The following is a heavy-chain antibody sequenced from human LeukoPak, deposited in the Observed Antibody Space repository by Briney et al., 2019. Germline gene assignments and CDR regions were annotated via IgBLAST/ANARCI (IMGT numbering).Heavy chain of an antibody. J-gene: IGHJ5*02. CDR3: ARVPGGWFDP. V-gene: IGHV4-59*01. CDR2: IYYSGST. CDR1: GDSISSYY. Sequence: PSETLSLTCTVSGDSISSYYWIWLRQPPGKGLEWVGHIYYSGSTNYNPSLKSRVTISVDTSKNQFSLKLSSVTAADTAVYYCARVPGGWFDPGGQGTLVTVSA. D-gene: IGHD1-26*01.